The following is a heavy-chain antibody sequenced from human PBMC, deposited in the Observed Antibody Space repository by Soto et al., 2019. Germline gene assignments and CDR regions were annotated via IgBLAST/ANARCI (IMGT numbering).Heavy chain of an antibody. CDR3: ARRGRSSGWFSYYGMDV. D-gene: IGHD6-19*01. CDR1: GFTFSSYA. J-gene: IGHJ6*02. CDR2: ISYDGSNK. Sequence: GGSLRLSCAASGFTFSSYAMHWVRQAPGKGLEWVAVISYDGSNKYYADSVKGRFTISRDNSKNTLYLQMNSLRAEDTAVYYCARRGRSSGWFSYYGMDVWGQGTTVTVSS. V-gene: IGHV3-30-3*01.